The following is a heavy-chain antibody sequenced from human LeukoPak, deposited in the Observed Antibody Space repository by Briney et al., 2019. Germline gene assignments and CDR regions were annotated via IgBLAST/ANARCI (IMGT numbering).Heavy chain of an antibody. CDR3: ARHAVFTMVRGANIDY. J-gene: IGHJ4*02. CDR1: GGXISSNSNY. V-gene: IGHV4-39*01. D-gene: IGHD3-10*01. Sequence: PSETLSLTCTVSGGXISSNSNYWGWIRQPPGKRLEWIGSIYDSGSTYYNPSLKSRVTVSVDTSKKQLSLKLSSVTAADTAVYYCARHAVFTMVRGANIDYWGQGTQVTVSS. CDR2: IYDSGST.